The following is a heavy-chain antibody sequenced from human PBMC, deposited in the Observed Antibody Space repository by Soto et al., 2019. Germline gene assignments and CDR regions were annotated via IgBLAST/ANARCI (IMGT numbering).Heavy chain of an antibody. CDR3: ARAPILVSVTLHENYFDS. Sequence: QLHLVQSGAEVKKPGSSLKVSCKASGGTFSNSGISWVRQAPGQGLEWMGGIIPIFDTTNYALKLQGRITIIADESTNTVYMELSNLSSADTGVYYCARAPILVSVTLHENYFDSLGQGTLVTVSS. CDR1: GGTFSNSG. CDR2: IIPIFDTT. D-gene: IGHD2-21*02. J-gene: IGHJ4*02. V-gene: IGHV1-69*01.